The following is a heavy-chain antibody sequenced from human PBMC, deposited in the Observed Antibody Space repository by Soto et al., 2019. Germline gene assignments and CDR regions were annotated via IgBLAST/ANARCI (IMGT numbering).Heavy chain of an antibody. J-gene: IGHJ4*02. Sequence: PSETLSLTCAVYGGSFSGYYWSWIRQPPGKGLEWIGEINHSGSTNYNPSLKSRVTISVDTSKNQFSLKLSSVTAADTAVYYCAREGEQQLVLGPFFDYWGQGTLVTVSS. D-gene: IGHD6-13*01. V-gene: IGHV4-34*01. CDR2: INHSGST. CDR3: AREGEQQLVLGPFFDY. CDR1: GGSFSGYY.